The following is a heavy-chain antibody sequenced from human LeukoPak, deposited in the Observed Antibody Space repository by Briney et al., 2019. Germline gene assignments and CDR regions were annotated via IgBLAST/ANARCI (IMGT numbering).Heavy chain of an antibody. CDR2: INHSGST. V-gene: IGHV4-34*01. Sequence: SETLSLTCAVYGGSLSGYYWRWIRQPPGKGLEWIGEINHSGSTNYNPSLKSRVTISVDTSKNQFSLKLSSVTAADTALYYCARDYYGSGGYYYGMDVWGQGTTVTVSS. CDR3: ARDYYGSGGYYYGMDV. D-gene: IGHD3-10*01. CDR1: GGSLSGYY. J-gene: IGHJ6*02.